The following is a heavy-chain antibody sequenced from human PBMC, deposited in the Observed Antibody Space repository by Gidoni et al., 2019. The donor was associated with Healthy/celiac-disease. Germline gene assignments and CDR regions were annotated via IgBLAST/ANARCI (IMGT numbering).Heavy chain of an antibody. CDR3: ARGTVVVAATLYYYYMDV. CDR1: GGSISSYD. Sequence: QVQLQESGPGLVKPSETLSLTCTVSGGSISSYDWSWIRQPPGKGLEWIGYIYYSGSTNYNPSLKSRVTISVDTSKNQFSLKLSSVTAADTAVYYCARGTVVVAATLYYYYMDVWGKGTTVTVSS. V-gene: IGHV4-59*01. D-gene: IGHD2-15*01. J-gene: IGHJ6*03. CDR2: IYYSGST.